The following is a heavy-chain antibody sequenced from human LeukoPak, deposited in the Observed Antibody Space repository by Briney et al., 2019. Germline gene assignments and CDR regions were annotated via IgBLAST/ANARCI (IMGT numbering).Heavy chain of an antibody. V-gene: IGHV3-30*02. Sequence: GGSLRLSCAASGFTFSSHSMNWVRQAPGKGLEWVAFIRYDGSNKYYADSVKGRFTISRDNSKNTLYLQMNSLRAEDTAVYYCAVDYGDIDAFDIWGQGTMVTVSS. CDR2: IRYDGSNK. CDR3: AVDYGDIDAFDI. D-gene: IGHD4-17*01. CDR1: GFTFSSHS. J-gene: IGHJ3*02.